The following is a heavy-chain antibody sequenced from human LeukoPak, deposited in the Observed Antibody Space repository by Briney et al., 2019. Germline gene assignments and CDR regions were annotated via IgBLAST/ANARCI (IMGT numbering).Heavy chain of an antibody. D-gene: IGHD3-22*01. J-gene: IGHJ3*02. Sequence: GRSLRLSCAASGFTFSNYAMHWVRQAPGKGLEWVAVISYDGSNKYYADSVKGRFTISRDNSKNTLYLQMNSLRAEDTAVYYCAREAPEDIVVITDDAFDIWGQGTMVTVSS. V-gene: IGHV3-30*04. CDR3: AREAPEDIVVITDDAFDI. CDR2: ISYDGSNK. CDR1: GFTFSNYA.